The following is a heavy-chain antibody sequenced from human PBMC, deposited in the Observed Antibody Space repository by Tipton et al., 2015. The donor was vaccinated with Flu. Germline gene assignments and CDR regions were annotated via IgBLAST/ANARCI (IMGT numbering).Heavy chain of an antibody. CDR3: ARSTYYYGSGSADY. CDR2: IHYSGSP. J-gene: IGHJ4*02. Sequence: TLSLTCTVSGDSMRSDYFWAWIRQAPGKGLEWIGNIHYSGSPHYNPSLKSRVTISVDTAKNQFSQRLSSVTAADTAVYYCARSTYYYGSGSADYWGQGTQVTVSS. D-gene: IGHD3-10*01. V-gene: IGHV4-38-2*02. CDR1: GDSMRSDYF.